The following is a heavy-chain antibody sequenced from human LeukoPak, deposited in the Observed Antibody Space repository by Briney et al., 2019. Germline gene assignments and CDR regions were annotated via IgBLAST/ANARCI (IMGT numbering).Heavy chain of an antibody. V-gene: IGHV4-59*01. CDR3: ARTVLPSWSTNGGYFDY. Sequence: SETLSLTCTVSGGSISSYYWSWIRQPPGKGLEWIGYIYYSGSTNYNPSLKSRVTISVDTSKNQFSLKLSSVTAADTAVYYCARTVLPSWSTNGGYFDYWGQGTLVTVSS. CDR2: IYYSGST. CDR1: GGSISSYY. D-gene: IGHD5/OR15-5a*01. J-gene: IGHJ4*02.